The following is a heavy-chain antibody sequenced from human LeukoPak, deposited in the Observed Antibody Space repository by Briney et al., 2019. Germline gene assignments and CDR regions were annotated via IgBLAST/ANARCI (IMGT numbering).Heavy chain of an antibody. Sequence: SETLSLTCTVSGGSISSGGYNWSWLRQHPGKGLEWIGYIYYSGSTYYNPSLRSRVTMSVDTSKNQFSLKLNSVTAADTAVYYCAREGGTRAYYYYGVDVWGQGTTVTVSS. J-gene: IGHJ6*02. CDR2: IYYSGST. D-gene: IGHD6-25*01. CDR3: AREGGTRAYYYYGVDV. CDR1: GGSISSGGYN. V-gene: IGHV4-31*03.